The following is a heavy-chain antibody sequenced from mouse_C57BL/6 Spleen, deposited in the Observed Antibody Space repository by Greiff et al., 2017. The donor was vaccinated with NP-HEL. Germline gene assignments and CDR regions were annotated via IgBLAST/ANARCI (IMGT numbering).Heavy chain of an antibody. Sequence: EVKLQESGPGLVKPSQSLSLTCSVTGYSITSGYYWNWIRQFPGNKLEWMGYISYDGSNNYNPSLKNRISITRDTSKNQFFLKLNSVTTEDTATYYCARIYYGNYDFDYWGQGTTLTVSS. V-gene: IGHV3-6*01. CDR3: ARIYYGNYDFDY. CDR1: GYSITSGYY. D-gene: IGHD2-1*01. CDR2: ISYDGSN. J-gene: IGHJ2*01.